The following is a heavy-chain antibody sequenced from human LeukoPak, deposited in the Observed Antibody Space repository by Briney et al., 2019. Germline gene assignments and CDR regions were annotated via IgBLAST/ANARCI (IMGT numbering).Heavy chain of an antibody. CDR1: GGTFISYV. J-gene: IGHJ3*02. CDR2: IIPILGRA. D-gene: IGHD3-3*01. V-gene: IGHV1-69*13. Sequence: SVKVSGKASGGTFISYVISWVGQAPGQGGEGRGGIIPILGRANNAQKFQGRGTITADEATSKAYMERSSLRSEDTAVYYCARGRRITIFGVVHVAFDIWGQGTMVTVSS. CDR3: ARGRRITIFGVVHVAFDI.